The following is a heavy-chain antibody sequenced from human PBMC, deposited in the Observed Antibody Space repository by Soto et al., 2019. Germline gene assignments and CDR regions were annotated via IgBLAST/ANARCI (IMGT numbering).Heavy chain of an antibody. Sequence: GGSLRISCAACGFTFSSYAMSWVRQAPGKGLEWVSAISGSGGSTYYADSVKGRFTISRDNSKNTLYLQMNSLRAEDTAVYYCAKDCCIAPFDYWGQGTLVTVSS. D-gene: IGHD2-15*01. CDR3: AKDCCIAPFDY. CDR1: GFTFSSYA. V-gene: IGHV3-23*01. CDR2: ISGSGGST. J-gene: IGHJ4*02.